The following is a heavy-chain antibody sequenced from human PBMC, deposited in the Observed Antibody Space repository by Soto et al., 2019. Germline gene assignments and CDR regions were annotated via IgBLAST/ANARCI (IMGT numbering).Heavy chain of an antibody. V-gene: IGHV4-59*01. CDR3: ARVLRSTNYYYYMDV. CDR1: GGSISSYY. Sequence: QVQLQESGPGLVKPSETLSLTCTVSGGSISSYYWSWIRQPPGKGLEWIGYIYYSGSTNYNPSLKSRVTISVDTSKNQFSLKLSSVTAADTAVYYCARVLRSTNYYYYMDVWGKGTTVTVSS. J-gene: IGHJ6*03. D-gene: IGHD3-16*02. CDR2: IYYSGST.